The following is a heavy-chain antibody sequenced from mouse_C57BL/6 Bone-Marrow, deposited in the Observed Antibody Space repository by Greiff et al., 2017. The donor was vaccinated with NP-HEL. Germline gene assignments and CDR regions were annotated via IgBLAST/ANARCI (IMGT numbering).Heavy chain of an antibody. CDR1: GFNIKDDY. Sequence: EVQLQESGAELVRPGASVKLSCTASGFNIKDDYMHWVKQRPEQGLEWIGWIDPENGDTEYAAKFKGKATITADTSSNTAYLQRSSLTSEYTAVYYFASVYGYFDVWGTGTTVTVAS. CDR3: ASVYGYFDV. J-gene: IGHJ1*03. CDR2: IDPENGDT. V-gene: IGHV14-4*01.